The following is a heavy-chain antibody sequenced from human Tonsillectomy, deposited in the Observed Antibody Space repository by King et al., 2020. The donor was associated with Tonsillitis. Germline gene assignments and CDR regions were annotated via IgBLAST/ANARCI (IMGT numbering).Heavy chain of an antibody. V-gene: IGHV5-51*01. CDR3: ARRSSDLFDY. CDR2: IYPGVSDH. J-gene: IGHJ4*02. CDR1: GYSFNFSG. Sequence: QLVQSGAEVKKPGESMKISCKGSGYSFNFSGIGWGRQMPGKGLDWMGSIYPGVSDHTYSPSFQGQVTTSVDTSISTAYLQWSSLKASDTAMYYCARRSSDLFDYWGQGTLVTVSS. D-gene: IGHD6-6*01.